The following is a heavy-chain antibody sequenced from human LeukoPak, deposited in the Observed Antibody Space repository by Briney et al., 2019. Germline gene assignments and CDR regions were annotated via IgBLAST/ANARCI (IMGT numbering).Heavy chain of an antibody. CDR1: GYTFTGYY. Sequence: ASVKVSCKASGYTFTGYYMHWVRQAPGQGLEWMGWINPNNGGTNYAQKFQGRVTMTRDTSISTAYMKLSRLRSDDTAVYYCARGVAGVYFYYYMDVWGKGTTVTVSS. J-gene: IGHJ6*03. CDR2: INPNNGGT. CDR3: ARGVAGVYFYYYMDV. D-gene: IGHD1-14*01. V-gene: IGHV1-2*02.